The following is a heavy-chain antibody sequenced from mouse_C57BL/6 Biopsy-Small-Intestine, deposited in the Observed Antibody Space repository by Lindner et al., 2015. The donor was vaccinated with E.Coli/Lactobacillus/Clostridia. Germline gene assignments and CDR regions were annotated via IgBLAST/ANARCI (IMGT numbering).Heavy chain of an antibody. Sequence: VQLQESGGGLVQPKGSLKLSCAASGFTFNSYAMHWVRQAPGKGLEWLGVIWGDGGTHYHSALISRLSISKDNSKSQVFLKLNSLQTDDTATYYCAREVLPMDYWGQGTSVTVSS. CDR2: IWGDGGT. V-gene: IGHV2-3*01. D-gene: IGHD1-1*01. CDR1: GFTFNSYA. CDR3: AREVLPMDY. J-gene: IGHJ4*01.